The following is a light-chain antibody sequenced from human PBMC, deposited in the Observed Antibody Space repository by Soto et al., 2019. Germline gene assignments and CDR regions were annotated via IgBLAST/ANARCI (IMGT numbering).Light chain of an antibody. CDR1: QSVNKAY. Sequence: DIVLTQSPGTLALSPGDRATLSCRASQSVNKAYLVWYQVKPGQAPRLLIYGASTRATGIPARFSGSGSGTDFTLTISSLEPEDFAVYYCQQRSNWPRTFGQGTKVDIK. J-gene: IGKJ1*01. V-gene: IGKV3-11*01. CDR3: QQRSNWPRT. CDR2: GAS.